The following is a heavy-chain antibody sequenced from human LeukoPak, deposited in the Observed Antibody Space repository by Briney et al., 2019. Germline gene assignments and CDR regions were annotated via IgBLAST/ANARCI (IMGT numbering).Heavy chain of an antibody. CDR2: VSSDGSID. CDR1: GFTFSNYG. D-gene: IGHD5-24*01. V-gene: IGHV3-30*03. Sequence: GGSLRLSCAASGFTFSNYGMHWVRQAPGKGLEWVAVVSSDGSIDYYADSLRGRFTVSRDNSKNTMFLQFNTLRPDDTAVYYCARDQDGYNDYYFDYWGQGTLVTVSS. J-gene: IGHJ4*02. CDR3: ARDQDGYNDYYFDY.